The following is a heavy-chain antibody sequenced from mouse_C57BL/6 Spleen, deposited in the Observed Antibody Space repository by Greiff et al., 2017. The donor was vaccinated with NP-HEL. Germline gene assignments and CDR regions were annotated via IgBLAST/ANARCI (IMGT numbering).Heavy chain of an antibody. D-gene: IGHD2-4*01. J-gene: IGHJ4*01. Sequence: QVQLQQSGAELVRPGASVKLSCKASGYTFTDYYINWVKQRPGQGLEWIARIYPGSGNTYYNEKFKGKATLTAEKSSSTAYMQLSSLTSEDSAVYFCARSMGLRLDAMDYWGQGTSVTVSS. CDR1: GYTFTDYY. CDR2: IYPGSGNT. V-gene: IGHV1-76*01. CDR3: ARSMGLRLDAMDY.